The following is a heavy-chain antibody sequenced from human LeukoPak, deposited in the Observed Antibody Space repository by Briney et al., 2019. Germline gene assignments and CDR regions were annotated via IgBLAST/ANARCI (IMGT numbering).Heavy chain of an antibody. CDR1: GYTFTGYY. Sequence: PGASVKVSCKASGYTFTGYYMHWVRQAPGQGLEWMGWINPNSGGTNYAQKFQGRVTMTRDTSISTAYMELSRLRSDDTAVYYCARNYYDSSGYYGYWGQGTLVTVSS. V-gene: IGHV1-2*02. J-gene: IGHJ4*02. CDR3: ARNYYDSSGYYGY. CDR2: INPNSGGT. D-gene: IGHD3-22*01.